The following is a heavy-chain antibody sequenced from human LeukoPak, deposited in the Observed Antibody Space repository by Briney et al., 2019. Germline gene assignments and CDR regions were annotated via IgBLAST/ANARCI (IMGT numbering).Heavy chain of an antibody. CDR3: ARDNSVGETAWWFDP. V-gene: IGHV1-46*01. D-gene: IGHD1-26*01. Sequence: ASVKVSCKASGGTFSSYAISWVRQAPGQGLEWMGFINPSGSSAAYAQKFQGRLTMTRDMFTSTDYMELTSLTSDDTAVYYCARDNSVGETAWWFDPWGQGTLVTVSS. J-gene: IGHJ5*02. CDR1: GGTFSSYA. CDR2: INPSGSSA.